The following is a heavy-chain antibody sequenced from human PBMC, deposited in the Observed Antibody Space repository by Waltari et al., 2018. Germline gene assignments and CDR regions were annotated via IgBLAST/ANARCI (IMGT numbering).Heavy chain of an antibody. D-gene: IGHD2-15*01. J-gene: IGHJ4*02. Sequence: QVQLVQSGAEVKQPGASVKVSCTAPGSTFTSYDITRVRQATGKGLEWMGWMNPNSGNTGYAQTFQGRVTLTRNTSISTAYMELSSLRSEDTAVYYCARPGDCSGGSCYSNFDYWGQGTLVTVSS. V-gene: IGHV1-8*01. CDR2: MNPNSGNT. CDR3: ARPGDCSGGSCYSNFDY. CDR1: GSTFTSYD.